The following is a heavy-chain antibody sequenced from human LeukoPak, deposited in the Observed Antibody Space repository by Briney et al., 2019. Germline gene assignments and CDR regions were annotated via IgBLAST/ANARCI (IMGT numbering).Heavy chain of an antibody. J-gene: IGHJ4*02. V-gene: IGHV1-18*01. D-gene: IGHD6-19*01. CDR3: AREAVAGAFLEY. CDR2: ISAYNGNT. CDR1: GYTFTKYD. Sequence: ASVKVSCKASGYTFTKYDITWVRQAPGQGPEWMGWISAYNGNTNYAQKFQGRVTMTTDTSTGTAYMELRSLRSDDTAVYYCAREAVAGAFLEYWGQGTLVTVSS.